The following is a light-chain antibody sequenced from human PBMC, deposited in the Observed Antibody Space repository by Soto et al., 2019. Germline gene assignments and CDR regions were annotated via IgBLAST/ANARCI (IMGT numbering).Light chain of an antibody. CDR3: QQYGSSSWT. V-gene: IGKV3-20*01. CDR1: QSVGSNY. J-gene: IGKJ1*01. CDR2: GAS. Sequence: EIVLAPSPGPLSLSPGGRATLSCRASQSVGSNYLAWYQQKPGQAPRIVIFGASGRATGIPDRFSGSGSGTDFTLTISRLEPEDFAVYYCQQYGSSSWTFGQGTKVDI.